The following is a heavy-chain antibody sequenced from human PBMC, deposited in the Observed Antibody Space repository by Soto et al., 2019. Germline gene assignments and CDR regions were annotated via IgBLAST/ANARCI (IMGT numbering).Heavy chain of an antibody. CDR2: ISYDGSKK. D-gene: IGHD1-1*01. J-gene: IGHJ6*02. CDR1: RFTFSNFG. V-gene: IGHV3-30*03. CDR3: AESQLNFYYGMDK. Sequence: PGGSLRLSCIGSRFTFSNFGMHWVRQAPGKGLEWVAVISYDGSKKNYADSVKGRFTISRDNSKNTLYLEMNSLTAEDTAVYYCAESQLNFYYGMDKWGQGTTVTVSS.